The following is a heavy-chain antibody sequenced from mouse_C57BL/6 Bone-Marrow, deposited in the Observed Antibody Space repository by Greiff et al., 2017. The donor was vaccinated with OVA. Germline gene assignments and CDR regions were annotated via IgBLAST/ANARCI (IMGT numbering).Heavy chain of an antibody. V-gene: IGHV1-39*01. J-gene: IGHJ1*03. CDR3: ARDDGSSDRYGDD. D-gene: IGHD1-1*01. CDR1: GYSFTDYY. CDR2: INPNYGTT. Sequence: VQLKESGPELVKPGASVKISCKASGYSFTDYYMNWVKQSNGKSLEWIGVINPNYGTTSYNQKFKGKATLTVDQSSSTAYMQRYSLRCEETAVDYGARDDGSSDRYGDDWGTGTTLTVSA.